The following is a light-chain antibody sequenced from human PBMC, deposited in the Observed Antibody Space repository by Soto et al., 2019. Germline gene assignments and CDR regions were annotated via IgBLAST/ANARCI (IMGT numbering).Light chain of an antibody. Sequence: EIVMTQSPATLSVSPGERATLSCRASQSVGSNLAWYQQKPGQAPRLLIYGASTRATGIPAGFSGSGSGTEFTLTISSLQSEDFAVYYCQQYNNWPPTTFGQGTRLEI. V-gene: IGKV3D-15*01. J-gene: IGKJ5*01. CDR3: QQYNNWPPTT. CDR1: QSVGSN. CDR2: GAS.